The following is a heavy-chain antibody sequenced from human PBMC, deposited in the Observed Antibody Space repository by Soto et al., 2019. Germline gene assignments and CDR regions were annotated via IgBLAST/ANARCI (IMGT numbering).Heavy chain of an antibody. CDR2: VYYSGSS. D-gene: IGHD2-2*01. V-gene: IGHV4-31*03. Sequence: PSETLSLTCTVSGDSISGGASFWSWIRQPPGKGLEWIANVYYSGSSYYNPSLKSRLTISVDTTKNQFSLQLKSMTAADTAVYYCAKLSCTSSTCYFPGWFGPWGQGTLVTVS. CDR1: GDSISGGASF. J-gene: IGHJ5*02. CDR3: AKLSCTSSTCYFPGWFGP.